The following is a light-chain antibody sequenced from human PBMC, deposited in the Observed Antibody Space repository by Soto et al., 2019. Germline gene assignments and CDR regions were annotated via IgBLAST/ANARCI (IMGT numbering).Light chain of an antibody. CDR1: QSIHIR. CDR2: GAS. Sequence: EIVMKQSAATLSVSPGERATLSCTASQSIHIRLAWYQQKPGQAPRLLIYGASTRAAGIPERFRGSGSGTEFTLTINSLQSDDFAVYYCQQYGSSPLTFGGGTKVDI. J-gene: IGKJ4*01. V-gene: IGKV3-15*01. CDR3: QQYGSSPLT.